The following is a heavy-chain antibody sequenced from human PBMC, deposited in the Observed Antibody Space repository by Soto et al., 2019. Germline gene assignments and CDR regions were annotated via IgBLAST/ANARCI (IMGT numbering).Heavy chain of an antibody. J-gene: IGHJ4*02. Sequence: PGGSLRLSCAASGFTFDDYGMSWVRQAPGKGLEWVSGINWNGGSTGYADSVKGRFTISRDNAKNSLYLQMNSLRAEDTALYYCARDRYYDSSGYYFFDYWGQGTLVTVSS. CDR2: INWNGGST. CDR3: ARDRYYDSSGYYFFDY. V-gene: IGHV3-20*04. CDR1: GFTFDDYG. D-gene: IGHD3-22*01.